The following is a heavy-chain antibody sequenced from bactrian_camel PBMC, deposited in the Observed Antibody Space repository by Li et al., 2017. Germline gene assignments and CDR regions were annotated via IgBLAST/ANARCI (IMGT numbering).Heavy chain of an antibody. CDR2: ISTGGGLT. D-gene: IGHD2*01. J-gene: IGHJ4*01. CDR1: GYYSSYC. Sequence: HVQLVESGGGSVQAGGTLRLSCTVSGYYSSYCLGWFRQAPGKEREGVASISTGGGLTYYFDSVKGRFTISQDSARNTVYLQMNNLQPEDTARYYCAKGFYSTADSLGHKVRGQGTQVTVS. V-gene: IGHV3S1*01.